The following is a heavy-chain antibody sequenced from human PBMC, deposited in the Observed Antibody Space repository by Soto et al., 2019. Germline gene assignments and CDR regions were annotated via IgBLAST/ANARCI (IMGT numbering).Heavy chain of an antibody. V-gene: IGHV3-7*05. D-gene: IGHD3-16*01. CDR2: IKEDGSEK. J-gene: IGHJ6*02. CDR3: ARVENSFGGMDV. CDR1: GFTFGRHW. Sequence: EVQLVESGGGFVQPGGSLRLSCVFSGFTFGRHWMSWVRQAPGKGLEWVANIKEDGSEKNTVDSLKGRFTISRDNARNSVYLQMSSLRAEDTAVYYCARVENSFGGMDVWGQGTTVIVS.